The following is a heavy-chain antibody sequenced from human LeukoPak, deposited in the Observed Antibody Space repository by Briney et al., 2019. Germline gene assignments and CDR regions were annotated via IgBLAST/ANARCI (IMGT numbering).Heavy chain of an antibody. D-gene: IGHD3-22*01. CDR3: ARRRYYDSTGYFE. CDR2: IYYSGST. Sequence: SETLSLTCTVSGGSISRSSYYWGWIRQPPGKGLEWIGSIYYSGSTYYNPSLKSRVAISIDTSKNQFSLRLRSMTAADTAVFYCARRRYYDSTGYFEWGRGTLVTVSS. CDR1: GGSISRSSYY. J-gene: IGHJ1*01. V-gene: IGHV4-39*01.